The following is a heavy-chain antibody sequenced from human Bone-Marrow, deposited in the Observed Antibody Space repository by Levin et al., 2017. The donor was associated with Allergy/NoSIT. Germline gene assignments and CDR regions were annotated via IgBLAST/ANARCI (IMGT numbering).Heavy chain of an antibody. J-gene: IGHJ4*02. D-gene: IGHD4-17*01. CDR1: GMPFSNVW. V-gene: IGHV3-15*01. Sequence: LSLTCVASGMPFSNVWMSWVRQAPGKGLEWVGRSKRQTDGGTTEYAAPVKGRFTISRDDSKNTLYLQMNSLKTEDTGVFYCTVDYGDQFDYWGQGTLVTVSS. CDR3: TVDYGDQFDY. CDR2: SKRQTDGGTT.